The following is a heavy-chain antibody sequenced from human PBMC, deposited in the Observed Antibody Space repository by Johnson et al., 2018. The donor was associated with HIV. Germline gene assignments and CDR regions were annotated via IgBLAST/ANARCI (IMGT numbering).Heavy chain of an antibody. CDR2: IKTKTDGGTT. D-gene: IGHD2-15*01. CDR1: GFTFSSYG. V-gene: IGHV3-15*01. J-gene: IGHJ3*02. CDR3: TTGDCSGGSCHAFDI. Sequence: EKLVESGGGVVQPGRSLRLSCAASGFTFSSYGMHWVRQAPGKGLEWLGRIKTKTDGGTTNYAAPVKGRFTISRDDSINTVYLQMNSLKSEDMAVYYCTTGDCSGGSCHAFDIWGQGTMVTVSS.